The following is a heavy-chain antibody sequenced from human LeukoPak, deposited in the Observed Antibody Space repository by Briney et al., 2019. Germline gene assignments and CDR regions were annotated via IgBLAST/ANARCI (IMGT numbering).Heavy chain of an antibody. Sequence: SVKVSCKASGYTFTGYYMHWVRRAPGQGLEWMGGIIPIFGTANYAQKFQGRVTITADKSTSTAYMELSSLRSEDTAVYYCARDWNNYYDSSGYSNDYWGQGTLVTVSS. CDR1: GYTFTGYY. CDR3: ARDWNNYYDSSGYSNDY. J-gene: IGHJ4*02. D-gene: IGHD3-22*01. CDR2: IIPIFGTA. V-gene: IGHV1-69*06.